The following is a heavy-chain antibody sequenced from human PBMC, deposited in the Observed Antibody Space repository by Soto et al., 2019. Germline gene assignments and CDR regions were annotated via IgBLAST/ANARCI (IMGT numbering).Heavy chain of an antibody. CDR2: ISYDESNK. J-gene: IGHJ4*02. CDR3: AASIAVDGLDY. Sequence: GGSLKLSCAASGFTFSSYGMRWVRQAPGKGLEWVAVISYDESNKYYADSVKGRFTISRDNSKNTLYLQMNSLRAEDTAVYYCAASIAVDGLDYWGQGTLVTVSS. CDR1: GFTFSSYG. D-gene: IGHD6-19*01. V-gene: IGHV3-30*03.